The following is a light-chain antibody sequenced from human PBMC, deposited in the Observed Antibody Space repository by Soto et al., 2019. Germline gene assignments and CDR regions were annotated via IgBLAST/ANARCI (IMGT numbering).Light chain of an antibody. J-gene: IGKJ3*01. CDR2: AAS. CDR1: QTIIRY. CDR3: QQSYSTLFT. Sequence: DIHITQSPSSLSASVGDRVTITCRASQTIIRYLNWYQQKPGRAPNLLIYAASSLQSGVPSRFSGSGSGTEFTLTISSLQPEDFATYYCQQSYSTLFTFGPGTKVDIK. V-gene: IGKV1-39*01.